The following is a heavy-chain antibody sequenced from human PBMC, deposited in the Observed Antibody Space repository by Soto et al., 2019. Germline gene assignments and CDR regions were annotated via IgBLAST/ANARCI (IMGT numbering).Heavy chain of an antibody. Sequence: SGPTLVNPTQTLTLSCTFSGLSLSTSPMYVSWIRQPPGKALEWLAVIGWDDDKYYSTSLKTRLTISKDTSKNQVVLTMTNMDPLDTATYYCARTPRLREIDYSGQGIVVTGSS. V-gene: IGHV2-70*01. CDR3: ARTPRLREIDY. D-gene: IGHD5-12*01. J-gene: IGHJ4*02. CDR1: GLSLSTSPMY. CDR2: IGWDDDK.